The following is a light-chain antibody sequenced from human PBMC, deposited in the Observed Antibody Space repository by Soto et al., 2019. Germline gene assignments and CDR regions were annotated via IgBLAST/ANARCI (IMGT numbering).Light chain of an antibody. CDR2: EVS. CDR3: WSYAGSATL. V-gene: IGLV2-23*02. CDR1: SSDVGIYNL. J-gene: IGLJ2*01. Sequence: QSALTQPASVSGSPGQSITISCTGTSSDVGIYNLVSWYQHHPGKAPQLMIYEVSKRPSGVSNRFSGSKSGNTASLTISGLQPEDEADYYCWSYAGSATLFGGGTKVTVL.